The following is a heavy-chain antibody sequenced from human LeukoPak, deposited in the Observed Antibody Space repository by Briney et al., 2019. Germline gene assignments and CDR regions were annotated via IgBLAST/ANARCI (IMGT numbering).Heavy chain of an antibody. CDR3: AKYLGSGTSFDD. D-gene: IGHD3-10*01. J-gene: IGHJ4*02. V-gene: IGHV3-23*01. Sequence: PGRSLRLSCAASGFTFSSYGMHWVRQAPGKGLEWVSSISGSGGSTYYADSVQGRFTISRDNSKNTLYLQMNSLRAEDTAVYYCAKYLGSGTSFDDWGQGTLVTVSS. CDR2: ISGSGGST. CDR1: GFTFSSYG.